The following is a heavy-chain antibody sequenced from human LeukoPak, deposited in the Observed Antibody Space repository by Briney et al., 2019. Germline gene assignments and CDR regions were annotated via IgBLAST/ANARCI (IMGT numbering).Heavy chain of an antibody. V-gene: IGHV4-38-2*02. Sequence: PSETLSLTCSVSGYSIGSGYDWAWIRQPPGKGREGIGSINYSGRPYYNPSLKSRVTISVDTSKNQFSLKLSAVTAADTAVYYCARVRIAAAGTIDYWGQGTLVTVSS. CDR1: GYSIGSGYD. CDR2: INYSGRP. CDR3: ARVRIAAAGTIDY. D-gene: IGHD6-13*01. J-gene: IGHJ4*02.